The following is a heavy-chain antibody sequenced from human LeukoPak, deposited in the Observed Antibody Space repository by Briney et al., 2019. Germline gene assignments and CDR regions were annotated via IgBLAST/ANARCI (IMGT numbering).Heavy chain of an antibody. V-gene: IGHV3-15*01. J-gene: IGHJ4*02. Sequence: GGSLRLSCAASGFTFNNAWTTWVRQAPGKGLEWVGRIKSKADAGTTDYAAPVKGRFTISRDDSKNTLYLQMNSLKTEDTAVYYCATDGGSTGYYGRSDYWGQGTLVTVSS. D-gene: IGHD3-22*01. CDR3: ATDGGSTGYYGRSDY. CDR2: IKSKADAGTT. CDR1: GFTFNNAW.